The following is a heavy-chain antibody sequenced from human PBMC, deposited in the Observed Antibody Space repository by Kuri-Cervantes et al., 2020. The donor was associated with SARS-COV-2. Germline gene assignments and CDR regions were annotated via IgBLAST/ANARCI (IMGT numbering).Heavy chain of an antibody. J-gene: IGHJ4*02. CDR2: IYYDGRT. V-gene: IGHV4-39*01. Sequence: GSLRLSCTVSGDSISSGGYYWGWICQPPGKGLEFIGTIYYDGRTYYNTSLKSRVTISVDTSKYQFSLKLSSVTAADTAVYYCARHDYWGQGTLVTVSS. CDR1: GDSISSGGYY. CDR3: ARHDY.